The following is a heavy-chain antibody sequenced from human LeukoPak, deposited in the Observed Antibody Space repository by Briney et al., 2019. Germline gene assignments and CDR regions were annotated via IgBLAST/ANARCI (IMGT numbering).Heavy chain of an antibody. CDR3: ARFQTYYGRLSWFDT. J-gene: IGHJ5*02. V-gene: IGHV4-39*01. D-gene: IGHD1-26*01. CDR1: GCTINSTSYY. CDR2: IYYSGST. Sequence: SETLSLTCTVAGCTINSTSYYWGWIRQPPGRGLEWIGNIYYSGSTYYNPSLKSRVTISVDTYKNQFSLKLSSVTAADTAVYYCARFQTYYGRLSWFDTWGQGTLVTVSS.